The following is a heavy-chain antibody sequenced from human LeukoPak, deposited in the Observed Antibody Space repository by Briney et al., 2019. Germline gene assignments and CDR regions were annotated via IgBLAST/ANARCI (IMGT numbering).Heavy chain of an antibody. J-gene: IGHJ4*02. CDR1: GFTFSSYA. CDR2: TSYDGSNK. D-gene: IGHD5-24*01. CDR3: ARDREMATKESYYFDY. V-gene: IGHV3-30*01. Sequence: GRSLRLSCAASGFTFSSYAMHWVRQAPGKGLEWVAVTSYDGSNKYYADSVKGRFTISRDNSKNTLYLQMNSLRAEDTAVYYCARDREMATKESYYFDYWGQGTLVTVSS.